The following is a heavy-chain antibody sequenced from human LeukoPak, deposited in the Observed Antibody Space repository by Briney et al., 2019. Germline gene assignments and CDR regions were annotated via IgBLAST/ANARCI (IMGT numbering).Heavy chain of an antibody. Sequence: GGSLRLSCAASGFTFSNYSMNRVRQAPGKGLEWVSYISTSSTTIYYADSVKGRFTISRDNAKNSLYLQMNSLRAEDTAVYYCARDVSGTYNNWFDPWGQGTLVTVSS. J-gene: IGHJ5*02. CDR3: ARDVSGTYNNWFDP. CDR1: GFTFSNYS. D-gene: IGHD1-26*01. CDR2: ISTSSTTI. V-gene: IGHV3-48*04.